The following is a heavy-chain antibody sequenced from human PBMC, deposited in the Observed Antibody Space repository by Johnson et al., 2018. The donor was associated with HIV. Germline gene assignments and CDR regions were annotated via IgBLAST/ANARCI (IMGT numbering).Heavy chain of an antibody. V-gene: IGHV3-11*04. Sequence: QVLLVESGGGVVKPGGSLRLSCAASGFSVSTSYMTWVRQAPGKGLEWVSYISSSGSTIYYADSVKGRFTISRDNAKNSLYLQMNSLRAEDTAVYYCARATVESAFDIWGQGTMVTVSS. CDR3: ARATVESAFDI. D-gene: IGHD4-23*01. CDR1: GFSVSTSY. J-gene: IGHJ3*02. CDR2: ISSSGSTI.